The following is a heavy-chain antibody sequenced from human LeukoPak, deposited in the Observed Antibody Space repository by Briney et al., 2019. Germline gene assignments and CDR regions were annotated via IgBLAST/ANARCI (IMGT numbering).Heavy chain of an antibody. V-gene: IGHV4-4*07. CDR2: IYTSGST. D-gene: IGHD2-15*01. CDR1: GGSISSYY. Sequence: SETLSLTCTVSGGSISSYYWSWIRQPAGKGLEWIGRIYTSGSTNYNPSLKSRVTMSVDTSKNQFSLKLSSVTAADTAVYYCARDYGYCSCGSCYYSGGYFDYWGQGTLVTVSS. J-gene: IGHJ4*02. CDR3: ARDYGYCSCGSCYYSGGYFDY.